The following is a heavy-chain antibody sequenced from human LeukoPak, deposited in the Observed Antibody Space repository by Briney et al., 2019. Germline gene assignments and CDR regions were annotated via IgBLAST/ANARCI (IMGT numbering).Heavy chain of an antibody. Sequence: ASATLSLTCTVSGGSISSNYWNWIRQPPGKGLEWIGYIYYSGSTNYNPSLKSRVTISVDTSKNQFSLKLSSVTAEDTAFYYCARLPRYYYDSSGHFSWFDPWGQGTLVTVSS. D-gene: IGHD3-22*01. CDR3: ARLPRYYYDSSGHFSWFDP. V-gene: IGHV4-59*08. J-gene: IGHJ5*02. CDR1: GGSISSNY. CDR2: IYYSGST.